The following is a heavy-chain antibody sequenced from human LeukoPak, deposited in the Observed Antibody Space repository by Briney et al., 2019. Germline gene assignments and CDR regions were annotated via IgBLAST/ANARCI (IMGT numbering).Heavy chain of an antibody. CDR2: IYYSGST. CDR1: GGSISSSNYY. Sequence: SETLSLTCTVSGGSISSSNYYWGWIRQPPGKGLEWIGSIYYSGSTYYNPSLKSRVTISVDTSKNQFSLKLSSVTAADTAVYYCARENSSGWYFWGQGTLVTVSS. V-gene: IGHV4-39*07. CDR3: ARENSSGWYF. D-gene: IGHD6-19*01. J-gene: IGHJ4*02.